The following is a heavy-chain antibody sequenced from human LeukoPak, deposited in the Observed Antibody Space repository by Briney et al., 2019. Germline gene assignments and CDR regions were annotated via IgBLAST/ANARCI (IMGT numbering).Heavy chain of an antibody. CDR3: ARIAKKSYYDSSGYFDY. Sequence: SGPALVKPTQTLTLTCTFSGFSLTTMGMCVSWIRQPPGKALEWLARIDWDDDKYYSTSLKTRLTISKDTSKNQVVLTMTNMDPVDTATYYCARIAKKSYYDSSGYFDYWGKGTLVTVSS. CDR1: GFSLTTMGMC. V-gene: IGHV2-70*11. CDR2: IDWDDDK. J-gene: IGHJ4*02. D-gene: IGHD3-22*01.